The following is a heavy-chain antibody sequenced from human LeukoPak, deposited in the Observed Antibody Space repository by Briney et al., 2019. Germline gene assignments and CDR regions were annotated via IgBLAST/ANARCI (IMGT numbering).Heavy chain of an antibody. J-gene: IGHJ4*02. CDR2: INPNNGAT. Sequence: ASVKVSCKASGYTFIGYYMHWVRQAPGQGLDWMGWINPNNGATDYAQKVQGRFTMTRDTSISTVYMELSRLRSDDTAVYYCTRDRSRYFDYWGQGTLVTVSS. CDR1: GYTFIGYY. V-gene: IGHV1-2*02. D-gene: IGHD3-16*02. CDR3: TRDRSRYFDY.